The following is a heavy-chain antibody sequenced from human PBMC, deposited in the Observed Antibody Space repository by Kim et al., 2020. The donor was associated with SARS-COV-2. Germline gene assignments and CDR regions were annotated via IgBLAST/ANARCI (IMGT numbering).Heavy chain of an antibody. CDR2: IKSKTDGGTT. D-gene: IGHD3-22*01. V-gene: IGHV3-15*01. J-gene: IGHJ6*02. CDR3: TTEYYYDSSGYYYPYYYGMDV. Sequence: GGSLRLSCAASGFTFSNAWMSWVRQAPGKGLEWVGRIKSKTDGGTTYYAAPVKGRFTISRDDSKNTLYLQMNSLKTEDTAVYYCTTEYYYDSSGYYYPYYYGMDVWGQGTTVTVSS. CDR1: GFTFSNAW.